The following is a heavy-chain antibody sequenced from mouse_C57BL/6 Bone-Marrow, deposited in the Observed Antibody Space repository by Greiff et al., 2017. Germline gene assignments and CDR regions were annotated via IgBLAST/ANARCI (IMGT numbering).Heavy chain of an antibody. CDR1: GYTFTDYY. J-gene: IGHJ4*01. CDR3: ARDDYENAMDY. Sequence: EVQLQQSGPVLVKPGASVKMSCKASGYTFTDYYMNWVKQSHGKSLEWIGVINPYNGGTSYNQKFKGQATLTVDKSSSTAYMELNSLTSEDSAVYYCARDDYENAMDYWGQGTSVTVSS. CDR2: INPYNGGT. V-gene: IGHV1-19*01. D-gene: IGHD2-4*01.